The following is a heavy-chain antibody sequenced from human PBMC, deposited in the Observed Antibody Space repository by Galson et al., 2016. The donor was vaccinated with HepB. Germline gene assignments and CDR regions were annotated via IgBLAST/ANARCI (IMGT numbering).Heavy chain of an antibody. V-gene: IGHV3-74*01. CDR3: SRDRNFAADT. CDR1: KFIFRGFW. D-gene: IGHD6-13*01. CDR2: INGDGSTT. J-gene: IGHJ5*02. Sequence: SLRLSCAVSKFIFRGFWMQWVRQAPGEGLKWVSRINGDGSTTVYADSVKGRFTISRDNAKSILFLQMTSLRAEDTAVYFCSRDRNFAADTWGQGIQVTVSS.